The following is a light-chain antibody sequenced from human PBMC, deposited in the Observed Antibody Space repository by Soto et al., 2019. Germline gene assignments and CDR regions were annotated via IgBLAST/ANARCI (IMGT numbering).Light chain of an antibody. V-gene: IGLV3-1*01. Sequence: SYELTQPPSVSVSPGQTASIACSGDKLGDEYATWYQQKPGQSPVLVIYQDTKRPSGIPERFSGSNSGNTATLTISGTQAMDEADYYCQAWDSSTAVVFGGGTKVTVL. CDR1: KLGDEY. J-gene: IGLJ2*01. CDR2: QDT. CDR3: QAWDSSTAVV.